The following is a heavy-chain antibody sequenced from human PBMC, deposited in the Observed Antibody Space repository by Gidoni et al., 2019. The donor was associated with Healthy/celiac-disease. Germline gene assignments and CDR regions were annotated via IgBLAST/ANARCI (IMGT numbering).Heavy chain of an antibody. J-gene: IGHJ6*02. V-gene: IGHV1-69*19. D-gene: IGHD3-3*01. Sequence: QVQLVQSGAEVKKPGSSVKVSCKASGGTFISYAISWVRQAPGQGLEWMGGIIPIFGTANYAQKFQGRVTITADESTSTAYMELSSLRSEDTAVYYCAGGITIFGVVIHYYYGMDVWGQGTTVTVSS. CDR2: IIPIFGTA. CDR3: AGGITIFGVVIHYYYGMDV. CDR1: GGTFISYA.